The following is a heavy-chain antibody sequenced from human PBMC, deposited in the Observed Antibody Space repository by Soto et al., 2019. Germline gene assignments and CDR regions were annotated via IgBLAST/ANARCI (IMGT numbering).Heavy chain of an antibody. Sequence: QAQLVQSGPEVKKPGASVKVSCKASGYTFSSYGISWVRQVPGQGLEWLGWISPYDDDTKYAQNLQGRVRMTTDTSTRTVYMDLRSLRSVDTAIYYCARGGYYDSSGSRNYHYYGMDVWGQGTTVTVSS. D-gene: IGHD3-22*01. CDR3: ARGGYYDSSGSRNYHYYGMDV. CDR1: GYTFSSYG. CDR2: ISPYDDDT. V-gene: IGHV1-18*01. J-gene: IGHJ6*02.